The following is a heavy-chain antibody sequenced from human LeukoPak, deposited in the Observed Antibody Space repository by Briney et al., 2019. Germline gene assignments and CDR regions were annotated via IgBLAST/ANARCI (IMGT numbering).Heavy chain of an antibody. J-gene: IGHJ4*02. CDR1: GFTFSSYA. CDR2: ISYDGSNK. Sequence: GGSLRLSCAASGFTFSSYAMHWVRQAPGKGLEWVAVISYDGSNKYYADSVKGRFTISRDNSKNTLYLQMNSLRAEDTAVYYCARGSSGWYGGFSDYWGQGTLVTVSS. V-gene: IGHV3-30-3*01. CDR3: ARGSSGWYGGFSDY. D-gene: IGHD6-19*01.